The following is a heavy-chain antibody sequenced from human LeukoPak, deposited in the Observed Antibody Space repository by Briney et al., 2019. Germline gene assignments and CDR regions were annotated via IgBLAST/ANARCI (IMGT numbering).Heavy chain of an antibody. J-gene: IGHJ3*02. V-gene: IGHV4-59*13. CDR1: GGSIRGYY. CDR3: ARAPFTGDAFDI. Sequence: SETLSLTCTVSGGSIRGYYWSWIRQPPGKGLEWIGYMYYSGSFNYNPSLKSRVTISGDTSKNHLSLNLIYVIAADTAVYYCARAPFTGDAFDIWGQGTMVTVSS. CDR2: MYYSGSF. D-gene: IGHD2/OR15-2a*01.